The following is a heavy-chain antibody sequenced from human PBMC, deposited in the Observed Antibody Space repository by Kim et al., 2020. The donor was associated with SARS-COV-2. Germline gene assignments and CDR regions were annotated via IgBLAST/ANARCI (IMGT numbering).Heavy chain of an antibody. Sequence: SNTHYKPSFHGHVTLQVDKSVTTAYLQWGSLKASDTAMYYCARGHGWVDYWGQGTLVTVSS. V-gene: IGHV5-10-1*01. CDR3: ARGHGWVDY. D-gene: IGHD6-19*01. J-gene: IGHJ4*02. CDR2: SNT.